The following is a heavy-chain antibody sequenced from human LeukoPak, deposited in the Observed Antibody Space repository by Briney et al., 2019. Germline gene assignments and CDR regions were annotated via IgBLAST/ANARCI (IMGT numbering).Heavy chain of an antibody. Sequence: RPGGSLRFSGAASGLTLSSYGMPWVRQAPGKGLEGVAFIRYDGSNKYYADSVKGRFTISRDNSKNTLYLQMNGLRAEDTSVYYCAKDLVGGYTYGYYGYWGQGTLVTVSS. V-gene: IGHV3-30*02. CDR3: AKDLVGGYTYGYYGY. J-gene: IGHJ4*02. CDR1: GLTLSSYG. CDR2: IRYDGSNK. D-gene: IGHD5-18*01.